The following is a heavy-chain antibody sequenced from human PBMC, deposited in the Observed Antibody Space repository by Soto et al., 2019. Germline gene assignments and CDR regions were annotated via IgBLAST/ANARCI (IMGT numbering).Heavy chain of an antibody. CDR3: TRAAWFPYLSFY. CDR1: GFTFSRFE. J-gene: IGHJ4*02. D-gene: IGHD3-10*01. CDR2: ISSSGSTA. V-gene: IGHV3-48*03. Sequence: PGGSLRLSCAASGFTFSRFELHWVRQAPGKGLEWISYISSSGSTAYYASSVEGGITISRDNANNSASLKMVSLRAEDTALYYCTRAAWFPYLSFYWGQGALVTVSS.